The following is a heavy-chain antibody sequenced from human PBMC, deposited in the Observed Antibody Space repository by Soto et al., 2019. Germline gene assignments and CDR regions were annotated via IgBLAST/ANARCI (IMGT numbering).Heavy chain of an antibody. J-gene: IGHJ5*02. V-gene: IGHV1-8*01. D-gene: IGHD6-6*01. Sequence: ASVKVSCKASGYTFTSYDINWVRQATGQGPEWMGWMNPNSSNTGYAQKFQGRVTMTRNTSISTAYMELSSLRSEDTAVYYCARKGRLSIAARTQNWFDPWGQGTLVTVSS. CDR3: ARKGRLSIAARTQNWFDP. CDR2: MNPNSSNT. CDR1: GYTFTSYD.